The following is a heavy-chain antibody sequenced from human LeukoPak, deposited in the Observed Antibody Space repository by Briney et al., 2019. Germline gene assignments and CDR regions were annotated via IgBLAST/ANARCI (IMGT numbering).Heavy chain of an antibody. D-gene: IGHD3-10*01. CDR3: AREGRRGYYGSGRIYYMDV. J-gene: IGHJ6*03. CDR1: GGSISSYY. Sequence: PSETLSPTCTVSGGSISSYYWSWIRQPAGKGLEWIGRIYTSGRTNYNPSLKSRVTMSVDTSKNQFSLKLSSVTAADTAVYYCAREGRRGYYGSGRIYYMDVWGKGTTVTVSS. CDR2: IYTSGRT. V-gene: IGHV4-4*07.